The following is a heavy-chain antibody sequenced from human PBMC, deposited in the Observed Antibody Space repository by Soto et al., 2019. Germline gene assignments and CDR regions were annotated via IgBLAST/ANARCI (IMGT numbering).Heavy chain of an antibody. Sequence: QVQLVQSGAEVKKPGASVKVSCKASGYTFTSYYMHWVRQAPGQGLEWMGIINPSGGSTSYAQKFQGRVTMTRDTSTSTVYMELSSLRSEDTAVYYCAREFNYYDSSGYYGVYYYYGMDVWGQGTTVTVSS. D-gene: IGHD3-22*01. CDR3: AREFNYYDSSGYYGVYYYYGMDV. V-gene: IGHV1-46*01. CDR1: GYTFTSYY. J-gene: IGHJ6*02. CDR2: INPSGGST.